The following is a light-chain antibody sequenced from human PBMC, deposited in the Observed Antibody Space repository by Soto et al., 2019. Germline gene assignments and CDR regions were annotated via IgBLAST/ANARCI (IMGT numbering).Light chain of an antibody. CDR2: LGS. CDR1: QSRLHSNGYNY. V-gene: IGKV2-28*01. J-gene: IGKJ1*01. Sequence: DIVMTQSPLSLPVTPGEPASISCRSSQSRLHSNGYNYLDWYLQKPGQSPQLLIYLGSNRASGVPDRCSGSGSGTAFTLKISRVEAEDVGVYYCMQALQTRTFGQGTKVEIQ. CDR3: MQALQTRT.